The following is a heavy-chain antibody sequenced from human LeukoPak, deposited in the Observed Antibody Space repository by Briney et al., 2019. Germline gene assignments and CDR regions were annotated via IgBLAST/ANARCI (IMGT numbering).Heavy chain of an antibody. J-gene: IGHJ4*02. Sequence: GGSLRLSCAASGFTFSSYWMSWVRQAPGKGLEWVANIKQDGSEKYYVDSVKGRFTISRDNAKNSLYLQMNSLRAEDTAVYYCARDRYSSSWFYFDYWGQGTLVTVSS. CDR3: ARDRYSSSWFYFDY. D-gene: IGHD6-13*01. CDR2: IKQDGSEK. V-gene: IGHV3-7*01. CDR1: GFTFSSYW.